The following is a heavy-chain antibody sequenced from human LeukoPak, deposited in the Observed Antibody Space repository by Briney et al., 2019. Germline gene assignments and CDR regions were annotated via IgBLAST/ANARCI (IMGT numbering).Heavy chain of an antibody. J-gene: IGHJ3*02. CDR1: GGSISSYY. Sequence: SETLSLTCTVSGGSISSYYWSWIRQPPGKGLEWIGYIYYSGSTNYNPSLKSRVTISVDTSKNQFSLKLSSVTAADTAVYYCARVRSGNSRASDIWGQGTMVTVSS. CDR2: IYYSGST. D-gene: IGHD3-10*01. CDR3: ARVRSGNSRASDI. V-gene: IGHV4-59*01.